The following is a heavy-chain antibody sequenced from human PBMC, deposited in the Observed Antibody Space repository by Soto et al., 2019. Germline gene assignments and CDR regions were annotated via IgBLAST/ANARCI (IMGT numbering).Heavy chain of an antibody. D-gene: IGHD5-12*01. V-gene: IGHV4-30-2*01. J-gene: IGHJ4*02. CDR2: IYHSGSA. CDR3: VRDLSENIVTNLLSL. CDR1: GGSISSGGYS. Sequence: PSETLSLTCAVSGGSISSGGYSWSWIRQPPGKGLEWIGYIYHSGSANYNPSLKSRVTISVHTSNSQFSLELSSVTAADTAVYYCVRDLSENIVTNLLSLWGQGTLVTVSS.